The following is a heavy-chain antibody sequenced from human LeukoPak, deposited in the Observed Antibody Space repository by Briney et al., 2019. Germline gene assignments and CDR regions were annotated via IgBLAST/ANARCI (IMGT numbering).Heavy chain of an antibody. CDR2: IIPIFGTA. CDR3: ARDLSSGWYYFDY. J-gene: IGHJ4*02. Sequence: PQASVQVSCKASGGTFSSYAISWVRQAPGQGLEWMGGIIPIFGTANYAQKFQGRVTITADESTSTAYMELSSLRSEDTAVYYCARDLSSGWYYFDYWGQGTLVTVSS. D-gene: IGHD6-19*01. V-gene: IGHV1-69*01. CDR1: GGTFSSYA.